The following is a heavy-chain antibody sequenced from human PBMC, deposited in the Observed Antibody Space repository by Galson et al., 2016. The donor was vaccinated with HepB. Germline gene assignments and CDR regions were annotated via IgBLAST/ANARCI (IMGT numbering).Heavy chain of an antibody. J-gene: IGHJ4*02. V-gene: IGHV3-11*06. CDR2: ISHRGSDT. D-gene: IGHD5-18*01. CDR1: GFTFSDFY. CDR3: AALDTATFRDEGGY. Sequence: SLRLSCAASGFTFSDFYMTWIRQAPGKGLEYVSHISHRGSDTNYADSVKGRFTISRDNAKKSLYLQMSSLRAEDTAIYYCAALDTATFRDEGGYWGQGTLVTVSS.